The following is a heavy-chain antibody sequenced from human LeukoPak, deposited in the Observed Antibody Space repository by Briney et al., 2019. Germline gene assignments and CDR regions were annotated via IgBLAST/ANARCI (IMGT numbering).Heavy chain of an antibody. J-gene: IGHJ4*02. D-gene: IGHD3-10*01. Sequence: GGSLRLSRAASGFTFSSYWMHWVRHAPGKGLVWVSRIDSDGSSTSYADSVKGRFTISRDNAKNTLYLQMNSLRAEDTAVYYCARDLRIWFGELSYFDYWGQGTLVTVSS. V-gene: IGHV3-74*01. CDR3: ARDLRIWFGELSYFDY. CDR2: IDSDGSST. CDR1: GFTFSSYW.